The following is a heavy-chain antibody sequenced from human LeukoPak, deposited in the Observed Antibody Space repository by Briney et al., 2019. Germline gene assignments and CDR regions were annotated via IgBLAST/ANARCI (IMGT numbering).Heavy chain of an antibody. Sequence: PGRSLRLSCEASGFSFSTYGMHWVRQAPGKGLEWVAVIWYDGSNKYYADSEKGRFTISRDNSKNTLYLQMDSLRAEDTAVYYCARDPGVRWLVGFDYWGQGTLVTVSS. CDR1: GFSFSTYG. CDR2: IWYDGSNK. J-gene: IGHJ4*02. V-gene: IGHV3-33*01. D-gene: IGHD6-19*01. CDR3: ARDPGVRWLVGFDY.